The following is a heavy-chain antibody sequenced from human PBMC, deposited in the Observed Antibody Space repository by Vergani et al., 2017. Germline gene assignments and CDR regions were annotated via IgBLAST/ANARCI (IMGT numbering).Heavy chain of an antibody. CDR2: MSGSGGST. J-gene: IGHJ4*02. CDR3: AKGHGDY. CDR1: GFTFSSYA. V-gene: IGHV3-23*01. Sequence: EVQLLESGGGLVKPGGSLRPSCPASGFTFSSYAMSWVRQARGKGLEWVAAMSGSGGSTSYAASVKGRLTISRDKCKNTLYLQMNSLRAEETAVYYCAKGHGDYWGQGTLVTVSS.